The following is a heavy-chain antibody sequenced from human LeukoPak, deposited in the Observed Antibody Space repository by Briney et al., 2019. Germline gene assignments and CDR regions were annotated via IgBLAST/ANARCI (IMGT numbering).Heavy chain of an antibody. D-gene: IGHD3-22*01. Sequence: SVKVSCKASGYTFTSYDINWVRQATGQGLEWMGRIIPIFGTANYAQKFQGRVTITTDESTSTAYMELSSLRSEDTAVYYCASSTTAYYYDSSGYSWGQGTMVTVSS. CDR1: GYTFTSYD. J-gene: IGHJ3*01. CDR2: IIPIFGTA. V-gene: IGHV1-69*05. CDR3: ASSTTAYYYDSSGYS.